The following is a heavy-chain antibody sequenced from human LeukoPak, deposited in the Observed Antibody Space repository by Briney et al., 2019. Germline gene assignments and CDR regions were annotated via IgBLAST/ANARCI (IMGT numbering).Heavy chain of an antibody. CDR2: IGGSGGNT. D-gene: IGHD5-24*01. V-gene: IGHV3-23*01. CDR3: AKPISRRDGYNVFDY. CDR1: GFTFSSYT. Sequence: GGSLRLSCAASGFTFSSYTMSWVRQAPGKGLEWVSAIGGSGGNTYYADSVKGRFTISRDNSKNTLYLQMNSLRAEDTAVYYCAKPISRRDGYNVFDYWGQGTLVTVSS. J-gene: IGHJ4*02.